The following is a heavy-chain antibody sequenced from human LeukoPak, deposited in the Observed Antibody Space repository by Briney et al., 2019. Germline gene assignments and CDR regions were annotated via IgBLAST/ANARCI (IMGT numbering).Heavy chain of an antibody. J-gene: IGHJ1*01. CDR3: ARISKTSEYFQH. Sequence: SVKVSCKASGGTFTSYAISWVGQAPGQGLEWMGGIIPIFGTANYAQKFQGRVTITADESTSTAYMELSSLRSEDTAVYYCARISKTSEYFQHWGQGTLVTVSS. V-gene: IGHV1-69*13. CDR1: GGTFTSYA. CDR2: IIPIFGTA.